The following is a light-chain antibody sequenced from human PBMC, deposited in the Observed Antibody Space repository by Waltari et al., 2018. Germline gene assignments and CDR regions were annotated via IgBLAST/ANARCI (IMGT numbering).Light chain of an antibody. CDR3: QQYNNWPPWT. J-gene: IGKJ1*01. V-gene: IGKV3-15*01. CDR2: GAS. Sequence: TASQSVSTNFTRNLQKPRQAPRLLIYGASTRATGIPTRFSGSGSGTEFTLTISSLQSEDFAVYYCQQYNNWPPWTFGQGTKVEIK. CDR1: QSVSTN.